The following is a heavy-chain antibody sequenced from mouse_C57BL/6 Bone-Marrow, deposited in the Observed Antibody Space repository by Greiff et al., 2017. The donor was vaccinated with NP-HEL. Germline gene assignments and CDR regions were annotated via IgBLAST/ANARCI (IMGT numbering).Heavy chain of an antibody. V-gene: IGHV5-4*01. CDR3: AREDDYDGRRGFDY. CDR1: GFTFSSYA. J-gene: IGHJ2*01. CDR2: ISDGGSYT. D-gene: IGHD2-4*01. Sequence: EVKVVESGGGLVKPGGSLKLSCAASGFTFSSYAMSWVRQTPEKRLEWVATISDGGSYTYYPDNVKGRFTISRDNAKNNLYLQMSHLKSEDTAMYYCAREDDYDGRRGFDYWGQGTTLTVSS.